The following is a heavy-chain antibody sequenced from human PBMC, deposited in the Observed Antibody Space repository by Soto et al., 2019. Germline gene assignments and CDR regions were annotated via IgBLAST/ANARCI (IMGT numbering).Heavy chain of an antibody. Sequence: SETLSLTCTVSGGSISSYYWSWIRQPPGKGLEWIGYIYYSGSTNYNPSLKSRVTISVDTSKNQFSLKLSSVTAADTAVYYCARRSYSSSSKTDYYYYYMDVWGKGTTVTVSS. V-gene: IGHV4-59*08. CDR1: GGSISSYY. D-gene: IGHD6-6*01. J-gene: IGHJ6*03. CDR2: IYYSGST. CDR3: ARRSYSSSSKTDYYYYYMDV.